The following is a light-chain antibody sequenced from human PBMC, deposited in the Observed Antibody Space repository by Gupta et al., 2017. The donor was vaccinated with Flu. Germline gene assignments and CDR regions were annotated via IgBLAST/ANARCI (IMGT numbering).Light chain of an antibody. V-gene: IGKV4-1*01. CDR3: QQYYSTPLT. CDR2: WAS. J-gene: IGKJ1*01. CDR1: QSVLYSSNSKNQ. Sequence: DIVMTQSPDSLAVSLGERATINCKSSQSVLYSSNSKNQLAWYQQKPGQPPKLLIYWASTRESGVPDRISGSGSGTDFTLTISSLQAEDVAVYYCQQYYSTPLTFGQGTKVEIK.